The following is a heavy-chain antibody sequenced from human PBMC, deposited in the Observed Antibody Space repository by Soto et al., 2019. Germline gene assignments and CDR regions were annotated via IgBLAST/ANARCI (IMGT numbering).Heavy chain of an antibody. V-gene: IGHV4-59*01. Sequence: SETLSLTCTVSGGSISSYYWSWIRQPPGKGLEWIGYIYYSGSTNYNPSLKSRVTISVDTSKNQFSLKLSSVTAADTAVYYCAKVMGMVRGVYPLDYWGQGTLVTVSS. CDR2: IYYSGST. CDR3: AKVMGMVRGVYPLDY. J-gene: IGHJ4*02. CDR1: GGSISSYY. D-gene: IGHD3-10*01.